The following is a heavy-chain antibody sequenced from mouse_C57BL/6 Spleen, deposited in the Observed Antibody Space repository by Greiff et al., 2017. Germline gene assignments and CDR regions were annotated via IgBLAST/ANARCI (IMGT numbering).Heavy chain of an antibody. CDR3: AREGDGNYSAWFAY. D-gene: IGHD2-1*01. Sequence: VQLQQSGPELVKPGASVKISCKASGYAFRSSWMNWVKQRPGKGLEWIGRIYPGDGDTNYNGKFKGKATLTADKSSSTAYMQLSSLTSEDSAVYFCAREGDGNYSAWFAYWGQGTLVTVSA. J-gene: IGHJ3*01. CDR2: IYPGDGDT. V-gene: IGHV1-82*01. CDR1: GYAFRSSW.